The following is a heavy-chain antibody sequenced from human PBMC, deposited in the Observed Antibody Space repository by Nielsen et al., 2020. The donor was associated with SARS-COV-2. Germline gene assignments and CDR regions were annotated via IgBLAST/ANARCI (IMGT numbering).Heavy chain of an antibody. CDR2: ISSSSSYI. J-gene: IGHJ4*02. CDR1: GFTFSSYG. CDR3: ARSGVAVAGTDY. Sequence: GGSLRLSCAASGFTFSSYGMKSVRQAPGKGLEWVSSISSSSSYIYYADSVKGRFTSSRDNAKNSLYLQMNSLRAEDTAVYYCARSGVAVAGTDYWGQGTLVTVSS. D-gene: IGHD6-19*01. V-gene: IGHV3-21*01.